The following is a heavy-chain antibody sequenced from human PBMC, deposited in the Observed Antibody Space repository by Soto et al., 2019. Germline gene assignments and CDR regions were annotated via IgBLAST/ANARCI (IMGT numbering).Heavy chain of an antibody. CDR1: GGSISSYY. CDR3: ARHSYCSSICWFDP. Sequence: SETLSLTCTVSGGSISSYYWSWIRQSPWKGLEWIGYTHDSGSTNYNPSLKSRVTMSVDTSKNQFSLKLSSVTAADTAVYYCARHSYCSSICWFDPWGQGTLVTVS. V-gene: IGHV4-59*08. CDR2: THDSGST. D-gene: IGHD2-2*01. J-gene: IGHJ5*02.